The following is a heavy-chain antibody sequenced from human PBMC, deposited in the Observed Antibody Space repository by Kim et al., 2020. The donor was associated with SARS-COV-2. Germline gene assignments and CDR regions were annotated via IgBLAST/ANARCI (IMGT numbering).Heavy chain of an antibody. CDR3: LKQVAVSKFDV. CDR2: ISGSGNRA. CDR1: GFTFNNYD. V-gene: IGHV3-23*01. Sequence: GGSLRLSCGASGFTFNNYDMQWVRQAPGNGPEWVSGISGSGNRAFYADSVKGRFTISKDNSKNTLYLQLNILRAYDTAIYYCLKQVAVSKFDVWGQVTMV. J-gene: IGHJ3*01. D-gene: IGHD2-21*01.